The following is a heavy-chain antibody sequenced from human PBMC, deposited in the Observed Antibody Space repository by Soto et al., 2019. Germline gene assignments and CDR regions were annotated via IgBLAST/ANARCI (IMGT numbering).Heavy chain of an antibody. V-gene: IGHV1-69*13. J-gene: IGHJ6*02. D-gene: IGHD2-15*01. CDR3: ARDQGYCSGGSCYSYYYYGMDV. Sequence: ASVKVSCKASGGTFSSYAISWVRQAPGQGLEWMGGIIPIFGTANYAQKFQGRVTITADESTSTAYMELSSLRSEDTAVYYCARDQGYCSGGSCYSYYYYGMDVWGQGTTVTVSS. CDR1: GGTFSSYA. CDR2: IIPIFGTA.